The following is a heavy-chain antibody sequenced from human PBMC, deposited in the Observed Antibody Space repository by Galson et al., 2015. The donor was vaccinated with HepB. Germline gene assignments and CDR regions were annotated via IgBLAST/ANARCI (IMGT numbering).Heavy chain of an antibody. CDR1: GYTFTSYY. CDR2: IDPSGGST. D-gene: IGHD4-17*01. Sequence: SVKVSCKASGYTFTSYYMHWVRQAPGQGLEWMGIIDPSGGSTSYAQKLQGRVTMTRDTSTSTVYMELSSLRSEDTAVYYCARDYRGVGYGDYARGEHYYYGMDVWGQGTTVTVSS. V-gene: IGHV1-46*04. CDR3: ARDYRGVGYGDYARGEHYYYGMDV. J-gene: IGHJ6*02.